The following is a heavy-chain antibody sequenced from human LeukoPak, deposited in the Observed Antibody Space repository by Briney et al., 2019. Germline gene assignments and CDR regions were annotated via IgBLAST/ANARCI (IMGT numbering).Heavy chain of an antibody. V-gene: IGHV3-23*01. J-gene: IGHJ4*02. CDR1: GFTFSTYA. CDR2: IRGSGGST. D-gene: IGHD5-12*01. CDR3: ARGMSSGYDFDY. Sequence: GSLRLSCAASGFTFSTYAMSWVRQAPGKGLEWVSSIRGSGGSTYYADSVKGRFTISRDNSKNTLYLHMNSLRAEDTAVYYCARGMSSGYDFDYWGQGTLVTVSS.